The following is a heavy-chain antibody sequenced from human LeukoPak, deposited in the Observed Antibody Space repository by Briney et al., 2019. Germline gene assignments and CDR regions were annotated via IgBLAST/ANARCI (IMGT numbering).Heavy chain of an antibody. CDR1: GFTFSTYS. J-gene: IGHJ6*03. Sequence: GGSLRLSCAASGFTFSTYSMSCVRQAPGKGLEWVSSISGRSYIDYADSVRGRFTISRDNAKNSLYLQMNSLRAEDTAVYYCARVIISYYHMDVWGKGTTVTVSS. CDR3: ARVIISYYHMDV. CDR2: ISGRSYI. V-gene: IGHV3-21*01.